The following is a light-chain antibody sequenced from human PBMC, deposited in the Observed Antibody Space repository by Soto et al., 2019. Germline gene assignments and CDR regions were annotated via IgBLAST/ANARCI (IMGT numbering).Light chain of an antibody. CDR2: EVN. CDR3: SSYAGSSNV. J-gene: IGLJ1*01. V-gene: IGLV2-8*01. Sequence: QSVLSQPASVSGSPGQSITISCTGTSSDVGGFEYVSWYQQHPGKAPKLMIYEVNKRPSGVPDHFSGSKSGNTASLTVSGLQAEDEADYYCSSYAGSSNVFGTGTKVTVL. CDR1: SSDVGGFEY.